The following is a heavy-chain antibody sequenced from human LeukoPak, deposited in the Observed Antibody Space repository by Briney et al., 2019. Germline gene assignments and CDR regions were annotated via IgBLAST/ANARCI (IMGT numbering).Heavy chain of an antibody. V-gene: IGHV1-18*01. J-gene: IGHJ3*02. CDR1: GYTFTSYG. CDR2: ISAYNGNT. CDR3: AGKHTVTVKDAFDI. D-gene: IGHD4-17*01. Sequence: ASVKVSCKASGYTFTSYGISWVRQAPGQGLEWMGWISAYNGNTNYAQKLQGRVTMTTDTSTSTAYMELRSLRSDDTALYYCAGKHTVTVKDAFDIWGQGTMVTVSS.